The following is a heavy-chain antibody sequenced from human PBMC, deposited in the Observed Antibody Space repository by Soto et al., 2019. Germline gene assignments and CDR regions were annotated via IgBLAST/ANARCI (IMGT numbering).Heavy chain of an antibody. J-gene: IGHJ5*02. CDR2: IHHSGTT. Sequence: PSETLSLTCTVSGDSISSAFYYWNWIRQHPEKGLEWIGYIHHSGTTYYNPSLKSRVIVSIDTSKNKFSLNMNSVTAADTGMYYCARASLVGRSSPNANWFDPWGQGTLVTVSS. D-gene: IGHD2-8*02. V-gene: IGHV4-31*03. CDR1: GDSISSAFYY. CDR3: ARASLVGRSSPNANWFDP.